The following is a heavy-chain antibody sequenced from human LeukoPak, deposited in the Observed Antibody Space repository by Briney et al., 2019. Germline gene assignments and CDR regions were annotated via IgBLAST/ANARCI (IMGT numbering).Heavy chain of an antibody. D-gene: IGHD3-10*01. J-gene: IGHJ6*02. V-gene: IGHV3-30*18. Sequence: PGRSLRLSCAASGFTFSSYGMHWVRQAPGKGLEWVAVISYDGSNKYYADSMKGRFTISRDNSKNTLYLQMNGLRAEDTAVYYCAKDMVRGVINFYYYYYGMDVWGQGTTVTVSS. CDR1: GFTFSSYG. CDR3: AKDMVRGVINFYYYYYGMDV. CDR2: ISYDGSNK.